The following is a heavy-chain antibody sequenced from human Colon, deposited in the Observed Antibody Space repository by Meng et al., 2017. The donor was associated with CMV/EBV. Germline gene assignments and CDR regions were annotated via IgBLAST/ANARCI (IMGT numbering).Heavy chain of an antibody. CDR1: GYTFTAYY. D-gene: IGHD3-16*01. CDR3: ARVDGG. V-gene: IGHV1-2*02. CDR2: TNPYNGGT. J-gene: IGHJ4*02. Sequence: ASVKVSCKVSGYTFTAYYLHWVRQAPGEGLEWMGWTNPYNGGTNYAQKFQGRVTMGSDTSISTAYMEVTRLRSDDTAVYYCARVDGGWGQGTQVTVSS.